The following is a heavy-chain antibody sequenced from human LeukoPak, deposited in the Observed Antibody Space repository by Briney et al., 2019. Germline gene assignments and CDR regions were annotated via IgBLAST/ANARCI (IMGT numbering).Heavy chain of an antibody. CDR2: IYYSGST. D-gene: IGHD5-24*01. CDR3: ARETEMHIDV. J-gene: IGHJ6*02. Sequence: SETLSLTCAVSGCSISSYYWNWIRQSPGKGLEWIGYIYYSGSTNYNPSLKSRVTISLDTSKSQFSLKLRSVTAADTAVYYCARETEMHIDVWGQGTTVTVSS. CDR1: GCSISSYY. V-gene: IGHV4-59*01.